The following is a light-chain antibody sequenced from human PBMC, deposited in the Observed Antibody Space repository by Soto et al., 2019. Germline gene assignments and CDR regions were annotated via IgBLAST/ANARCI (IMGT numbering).Light chain of an antibody. Sequence: QSALTQPASVSGSPGQSITISCTGNSSDVGSYKYVSWYQQQPGKVPKLVIYDVSNRPSGVSNRFSGSKSGNTASLTISGLQADDEADYYCSSYIGNLQLEFGGWTKVTVL. J-gene: IGLJ2*01. CDR2: DVS. CDR1: SSDVGSYKY. CDR3: SSYIGNLQLE. V-gene: IGLV2-14*03.